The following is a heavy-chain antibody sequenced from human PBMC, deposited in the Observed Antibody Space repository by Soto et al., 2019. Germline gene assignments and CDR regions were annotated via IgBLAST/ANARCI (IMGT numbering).Heavy chain of an antibody. V-gene: IGHV3-21*01. CDR2: ISSSSSYI. J-gene: IGHJ4*02. CDR3: ARAGYCSGGSCYPHY. Sequence: VQLVESGGGLVKPGGSLRLSCAASGFTFSSYSMNWVRQAPGKGLEWVSSISSSSSYIYYADSVKGRFTISRDNAKNSLYLQMNSLRAEDTAVYYCARAGYCSGGSCYPHYWGQGTLVTVSS. D-gene: IGHD2-15*01. CDR1: GFTFSSYS.